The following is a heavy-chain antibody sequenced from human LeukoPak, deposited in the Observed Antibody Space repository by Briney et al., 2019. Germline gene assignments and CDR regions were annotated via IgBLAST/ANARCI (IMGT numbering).Heavy chain of an antibody. Sequence: SETLSLTCTVSGGSISSGGYYWSWIRQHPGKGLEGIGYIYYSGSTYYNPSLKSRVTISVDTSKNQFSLKLSSVTAADTAVYYCVSYQLLSEGWFDPWGQGTLVTVSS. J-gene: IGHJ5*02. CDR3: VSYQLLSEGWFDP. CDR2: IYYSGST. V-gene: IGHV4-31*03. CDR1: GGSISSGGYY. D-gene: IGHD2-2*01.